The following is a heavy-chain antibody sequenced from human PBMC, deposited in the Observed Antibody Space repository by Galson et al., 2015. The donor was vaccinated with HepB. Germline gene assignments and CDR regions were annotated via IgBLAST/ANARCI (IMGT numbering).Heavy chain of an antibody. D-gene: IGHD6-6*01. J-gene: IGHJ4*02. CDR3: AKITRYLVPFDY. V-gene: IGHV3-23*01. Sequence: SLRLSCAASGFTFTTYAMSWVRQAPGKGLEWVSSISNTGGTTYYAESVKGRFTISRDNSKNTLYLQMNSLRAEDTAVYYCAKITRYLVPFDYWGQGALVTVSS. CDR1: GFTFTTYA. CDR2: ISNTGGTT.